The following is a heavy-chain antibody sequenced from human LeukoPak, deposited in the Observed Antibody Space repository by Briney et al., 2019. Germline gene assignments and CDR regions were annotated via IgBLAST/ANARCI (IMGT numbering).Heavy chain of an antibody. V-gene: IGHV1-18*01. Sequence: ASVKVSCKASGGTFSSYAISWVRQAPGQGLEWMGWISAYNGNTNYAQKLQGRVTMTTDTSTSTAYMELRSLRSDDTAVYYCARANYYGSGSYYNYYYYYGMDVWGQGTTVTVSS. CDR2: ISAYNGNT. J-gene: IGHJ6*02. CDR1: GGTFSSYA. D-gene: IGHD3-10*01. CDR3: ARANYYGSGSYYNYYYYYGMDV.